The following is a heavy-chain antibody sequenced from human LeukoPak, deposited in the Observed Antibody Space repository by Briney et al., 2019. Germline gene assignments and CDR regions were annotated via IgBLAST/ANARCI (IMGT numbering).Heavy chain of an antibody. CDR3: ARASYYESRNNIAFDI. D-gene: IGHD3-22*01. J-gene: IGHJ3*02. CDR2: INPSGST. Sequence: SETLSLTCTVSGGSINNYYWSWIRQPAGMGLEWIGRINPSGSTKNNPSLKSRVTMSLDTRKNQLSLNLGSVTAADTAVYYCARASYYESRNNIAFDIWGRGTMVTVSS. CDR1: GGSINNYY. V-gene: IGHV4-4*07.